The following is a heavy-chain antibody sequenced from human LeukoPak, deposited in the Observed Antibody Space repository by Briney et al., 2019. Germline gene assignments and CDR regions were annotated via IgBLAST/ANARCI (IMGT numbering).Heavy chain of an antibody. V-gene: IGHV4-59*08. D-gene: IGHD3-10*01. CDR3: ARQNYYGSGSEYYYYMDV. J-gene: IGHJ6*03. CDR2: IYYSGST. Sequence: KTSETLSLTCTVSGGSISSYYWSWIRQPPGKGLEWIGYIYYSGSTNYNPSLKSRVTISVDTSKNQFSLKLSSVTAADTAVYYCARQNYYGSGSEYYYYMDVWGKGTTVTISS. CDR1: GGSISSYY.